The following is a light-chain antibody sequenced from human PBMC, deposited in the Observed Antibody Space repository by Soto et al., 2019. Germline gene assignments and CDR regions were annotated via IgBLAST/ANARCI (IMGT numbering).Light chain of an antibody. Sequence: QSALTQPASVSGSPGQSITISCTGASSDVGRYNYVSWYQLHPGKAPKLIIYEVSNRPSGVSNRFSGSKSGNTASLTISGLRAEDEADYYCASWDARLSGWVFGGGTKLTVL. V-gene: IGLV2-14*01. CDR3: ASWDARLSGWV. J-gene: IGLJ3*02. CDR1: SSDVGRYNY. CDR2: EVS.